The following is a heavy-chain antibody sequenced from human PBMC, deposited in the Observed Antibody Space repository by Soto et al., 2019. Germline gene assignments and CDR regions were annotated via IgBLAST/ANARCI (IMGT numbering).Heavy chain of an antibody. CDR2: IYSGGST. D-gene: IGHD5-12*01. Sequence: EVQLVESGGGLVQPGGSLRLSCAASGFTVSSNYMSWVRQAPGKGLEWVSVIYSGGSTYYADSVKGRFTISRDNSKNTLYLKMNSRRAEETAVYYCARGLFSGGHYFDYWGQGTLVTVSS. CDR3: ARGLFSGGHYFDY. CDR1: GFTVSSNY. V-gene: IGHV3-66*01. J-gene: IGHJ4*02.